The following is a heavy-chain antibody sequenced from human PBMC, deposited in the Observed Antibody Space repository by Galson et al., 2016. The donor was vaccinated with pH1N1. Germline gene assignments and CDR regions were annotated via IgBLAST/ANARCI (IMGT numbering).Heavy chain of an antibody. Sequence: PALVKPTQTLTLTCTFSGFSLSGSGMSVSWIRQPPGKALEWLARIDWDDDKFYSTSLQTRLTISKDTSKNQVVLTMTNMDPVDTATYYCARTKRRGGWVVDIWGQGTIITVSS. CDR2: IDWDDDK. D-gene: IGHD6-19*01. CDR3: ARTKRRGGWVVDI. V-gene: IGHV2-70*17. CDR1: GFSLSGSGMS. J-gene: IGHJ3*02.